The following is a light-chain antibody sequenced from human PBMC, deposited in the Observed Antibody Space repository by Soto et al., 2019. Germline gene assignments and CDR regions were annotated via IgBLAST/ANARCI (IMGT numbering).Light chain of an antibody. CDR1: QSNNHH. J-gene: IGKJ4*01. CDR2: AAS. CDR3: QQSYRTPLT. Sequence: IQVNQAPLSLSASVGDKGTNTCRARQSNNHHLNWYQQKPGKAPRLLIYAASSLQSGVPSRFSGSGSGTDFTLVINSLQPEDFTTNYCQQSYRTPLTFGGGTKVEIK. V-gene: IGKV1-39*01.